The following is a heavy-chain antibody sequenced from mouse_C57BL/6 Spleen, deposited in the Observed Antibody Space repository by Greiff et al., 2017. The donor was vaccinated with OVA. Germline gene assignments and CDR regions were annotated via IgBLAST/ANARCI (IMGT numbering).Heavy chain of an antibody. CDR1: GFTFSDYG. V-gene: IGHV5-17*01. D-gene: IGHD1-1*01. Sequence: EVKLMESGGGLVKPGGSLKLSCAASGFTFSDYGMHWVRQAPEKGLEWVAYISSGSSTIYYADTVKGRFTISRDNAKNTLFLQMTSLRSEDTAMYYCARYYYGSLRYFDVWGTGTTVTVSS. CDR2: ISSGSSTI. J-gene: IGHJ1*03. CDR3: ARYYYGSLRYFDV.